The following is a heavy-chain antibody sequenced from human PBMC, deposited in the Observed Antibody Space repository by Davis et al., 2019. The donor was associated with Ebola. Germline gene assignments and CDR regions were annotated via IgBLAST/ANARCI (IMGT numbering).Heavy chain of an antibody. D-gene: IGHD6-6*01. V-gene: IGHV4-34*01. J-gene: IGHJ6*02. CDR1: GGSFSGYY. Sequence: SETLSLTCAVYGGSFSGYYWSWIRQPQGKGLEWIGEINHSGSTNYNPSLKSRVTISVDTSKNQFSLKLSSVTAADTAVYYCARGDSSSSYGNYYYYGMDVWGQGTTVTVSS. CDR3: ARGDSSSSYGNYYYYGMDV. CDR2: INHSGST.